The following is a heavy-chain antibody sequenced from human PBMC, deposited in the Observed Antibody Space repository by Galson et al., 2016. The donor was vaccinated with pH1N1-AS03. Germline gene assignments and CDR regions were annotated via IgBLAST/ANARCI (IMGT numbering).Heavy chain of an antibody. CDR1: GASLSTYF. CDR2: IYSSGST. Sequence: ETLSLTCTVSGASLSTYFWTWVRQPPGKGLEWMGYIYSSGSTDYNPSLKSRVTMSIDTSKNQISLNLTSVTAADTAVYYCARGSREIARLTAYWGQGTLVTVSS. CDR3: ARGSREIARLTAY. J-gene: IGHJ4*02. D-gene: IGHD2-21*01. V-gene: IGHV4-59*01.